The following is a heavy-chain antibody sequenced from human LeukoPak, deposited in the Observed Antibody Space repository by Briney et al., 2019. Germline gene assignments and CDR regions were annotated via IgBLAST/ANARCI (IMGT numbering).Heavy chain of an antibody. D-gene: IGHD3-16*01. CDR1: GFTFSSYS. V-gene: IGHV3-21*01. J-gene: IGHJ4*02. CDR3: ARERGIVPLDY. CDR2: ISSSSSYI. Sequence: GGSLRLSCAASGFTFSSYSMNWVRQAPGTGLEWVSSISSSSSYIYYADSVKGRFTISRDNAKNSLYLQMNSLRAEDTAVYYCARERGIVPLDYWGQGTLVTVSS.